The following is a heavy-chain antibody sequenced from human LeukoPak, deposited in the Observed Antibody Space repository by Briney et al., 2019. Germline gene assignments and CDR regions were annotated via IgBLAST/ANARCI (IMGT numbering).Heavy chain of an antibody. CDR2: INHSGST. CDR1: GGSFSGYY. J-gene: IGHJ4*02. D-gene: IGHD5-12*01. Sequence: PSETLSLTCAVYGGSFSGYYWSWIRQPPGKGLEWIGEINHSGSTNYNPSLKSRVTISVDTSKNQFSLKLSSVTAADTAVYYCARGGLRRNDYWGRGTLVTVSS. V-gene: IGHV4-34*01. CDR3: ARGGLRRNDY.